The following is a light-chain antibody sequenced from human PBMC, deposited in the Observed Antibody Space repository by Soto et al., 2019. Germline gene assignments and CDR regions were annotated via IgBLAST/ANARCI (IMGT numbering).Light chain of an antibody. CDR1: QGISNW. CDR2: GAS. J-gene: IGKJ5*01. V-gene: IGKV1-12*01. CDR3: QQANSVPPIT. Sequence: DIQMTQSPSSVSASVGDRVTITCRASQGISNWLAWYQQKPGKAPKLLIYGASSLQGGVPSRFSGSGSGTDFPLTISSLQPEDFAIYYCQQANSVPPITFGKGTRLEIK.